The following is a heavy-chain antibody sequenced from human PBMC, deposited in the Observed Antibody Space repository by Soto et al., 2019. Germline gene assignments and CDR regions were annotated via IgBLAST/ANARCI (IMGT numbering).Heavy chain of an antibody. D-gene: IGHD2-15*01. CDR2: IKSKTDGGTT. CDR3: TGEVAATQIQLWTNYYGMDV. CDR1: GFTFSNAW. V-gene: IGHV3-15*07. J-gene: IGHJ6*02. Sequence: GGSLRLSCAASGFTFSNAWMNWVRQAPGKGLEWVGRIKSKTDGGTTDYAAPVKGRFTISRDDSKNTLYLQMNSLKTEATAVYYCTGEVAATQIQLWTNYYGMDVWGQGTTVTVSS.